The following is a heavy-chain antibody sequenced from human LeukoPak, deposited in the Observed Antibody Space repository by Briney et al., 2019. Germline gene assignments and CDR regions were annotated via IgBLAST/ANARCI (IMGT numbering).Heavy chain of an antibody. J-gene: IGHJ4*02. D-gene: IGHD3-22*01. CDR2: IYYSGST. CDR1: GGSISSGGYY. CDR3: ASHYYDSSGDQTDFDY. V-gene: IGHV4-31*03. Sequence: PSETLSLTCTVSGGSISSGGYYWSWIRQHPGKGLEWIGYIYYSGSTYYNPSLKSRVTISVGTSKNQFSLKLSSVTAADTAVYYCASHYYDSSGDQTDFDYWGQGTLVTVSS.